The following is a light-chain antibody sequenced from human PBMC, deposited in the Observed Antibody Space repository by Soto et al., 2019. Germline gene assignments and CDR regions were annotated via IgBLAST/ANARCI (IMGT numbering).Light chain of an antibody. CDR2: KAS. V-gene: IGKV1-5*03. CDR1: QYISRW. CDR3: QQYNSQRT. Sequence: DIPMTQSPSTLSASVGDRVTITCRASQYISRWLAWYQQKPGKAPKLLIYKASSLESGVPSRFSGSGSGTEFTLTISSLQPDDFATYFCQQYNSQRTFGQGTKVEIK. J-gene: IGKJ1*01.